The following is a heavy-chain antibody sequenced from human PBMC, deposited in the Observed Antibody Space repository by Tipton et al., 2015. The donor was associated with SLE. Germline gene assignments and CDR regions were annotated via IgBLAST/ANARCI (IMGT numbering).Heavy chain of an antibody. D-gene: IGHD3-3*01. CDR3: ARGSYDFWSAYLY. J-gene: IGHJ4*02. CDR2: ISSSGNTI. Sequence: SLRLSCAASGFTFSSYEMNWVRQAPGKGLEWVSYISSSGNTIYYADSVKGRFTISRDNAKKSLYLQMNSLRAEDTAVYYCARGSYDFWSAYLYWGQGTLVTVSS. CDR1: GFTFSSYE. V-gene: IGHV3-48*03.